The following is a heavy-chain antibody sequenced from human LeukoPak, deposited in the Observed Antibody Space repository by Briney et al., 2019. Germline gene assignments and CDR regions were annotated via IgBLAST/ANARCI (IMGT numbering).Heavy chain of an antibody. CDR1: GFTFSSYE. V-gene: IGHV3-48*03. CDR2: ISSSGSTI. J-gene: IGHJ4*02. CDR3: AREVGRFLEWLLGSVDY. D-gene: IGHD3-3*01. Sequence: GGSLRLSCAASGFTFSSYEMNWVRQAPGKGVEGVSYISSSGSTIYYADSVKGRLTISRDNSKNSLYLQMNSLRAEDTAVYYCAREVGRFLEWLLGSVDYWGQGTLVTVSS.